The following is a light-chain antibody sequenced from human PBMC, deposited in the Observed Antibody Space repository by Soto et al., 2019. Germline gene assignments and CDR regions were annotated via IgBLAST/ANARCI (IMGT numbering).Light chain of an antibody. CDR1: QSVLYSSDNNNY. CDR2: WAS. CDR3: QLYYSTPHT. V-gene: IGKV4-1*01. Sequence: DFVMTQSPDSLAVSLGERATINCKSSQSVLYSSDNNNYLAWYQQKAGQPPKLLIHWASTRESGVPDRFSGSGSGTEFPLTIDSLQAEDVAVYYCQLYYSTPHTFGQGTKLEIK. J-gene: IGKJ2*01.